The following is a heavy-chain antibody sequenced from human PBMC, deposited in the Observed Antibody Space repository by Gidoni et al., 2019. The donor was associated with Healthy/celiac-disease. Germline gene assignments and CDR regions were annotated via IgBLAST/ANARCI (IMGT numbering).Heavy chain of an antibody. D-gene: IGHD6-19*01. CDR3: AKGGRRIAVAGNLDY. CDR1: GFTFRSYG. CDR2: ISYDGSNK. V-gene: IGHV3-30*18. Sequence: QVPLVESGGGVVQPVRSLRLSWAASGFTFRSYGMHWVRQAPGKGLEWVAVISYDGSNKYYADSVKGRFTISRDNSKNTLYLQMNSLRAEDTAVYYCAKGGRRIAVAGNLDYWGQGTLVTVSS. J-gene: IGHJ4*02.